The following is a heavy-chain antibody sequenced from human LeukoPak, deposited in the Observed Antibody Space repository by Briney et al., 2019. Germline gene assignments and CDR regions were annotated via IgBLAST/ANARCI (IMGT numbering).Heavy chain of an antibody. CDR2: INHSGST. CDR1: GGSFSGYY. CDR3: ARSAGYNGYYYYYMDV. D-gene: IGHD5-24*01. V-gene: IGHV4-34*01. Sequence: PSETLSLTCAVYGGSFSGYYWSWIRQPPGKGLEWIGEINHSGSTNYNPSLKSRVTISVDTSKNQFSLKLSSVTAADTAVYYCARSAGYNGYYYYYMDVWGKGTTVTVSS. J-gene: IGHJ6*03.